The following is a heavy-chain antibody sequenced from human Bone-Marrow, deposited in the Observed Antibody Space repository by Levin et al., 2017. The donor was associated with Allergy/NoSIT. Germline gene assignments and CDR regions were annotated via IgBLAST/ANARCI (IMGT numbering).Heavy chain of an antibody. V-gene: IGHV3-7*01. D-gene: IGHD3-16*01. Sequence: GGSLRLSCAASGFIFSSYWMTWVRQAPGKGLEWVANIKQDGSEKYYVDSVKGRFTISRDNAKNSLYLQMNSLRAEDTAIYYCARSQKWGGYSYIDFWGQGTLFTVSS. CDR1: GFIFSSYW. J-gene: IGHJ4*02. CDR2: IKQDGSEK. CDR3: ARSQKWGGYSYIDF.